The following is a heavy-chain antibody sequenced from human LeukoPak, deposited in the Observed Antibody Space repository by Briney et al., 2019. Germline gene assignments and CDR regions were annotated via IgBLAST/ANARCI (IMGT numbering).Heavy chain of an antibody. CDR2: INYSGST. D-gene: IGHD6-6*01. CDR1: GGSISSNY. V-gene: IGHV4-59*08. Sequence: SETLSLTCTISGGSISSNYWSWIRQPPGRGLEWIAYINYSGSTIYNPSLKTRVTISLDTSKNQFSLKLSSMTDADTAVYYCARRGAARRYDGMDVWGQGTTVTVSS. CDR3: ARRGAARRYDGMDV. J-gene: IGHJ6*02.